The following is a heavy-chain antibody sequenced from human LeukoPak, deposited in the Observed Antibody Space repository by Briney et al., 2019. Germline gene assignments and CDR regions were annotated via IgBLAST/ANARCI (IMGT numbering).Heavy chain of an antibody. CDR2: ITSSGNAI. V-gene: IGHV3-48*03. CDR1: GFTFSSYE. CDR3: ARDGHHYYGMDV. Sequence: PGGSLRLSCAASGFTFSSYEMNWVRQAPGKGLEWVSYITSSGNAILYADSVKGRFTISRDNAKNSQYLQMNSLRAEDTALYYCARDGHHYYGMDVWGQGTTVTVSS. J-gene: IGHJ6*02.